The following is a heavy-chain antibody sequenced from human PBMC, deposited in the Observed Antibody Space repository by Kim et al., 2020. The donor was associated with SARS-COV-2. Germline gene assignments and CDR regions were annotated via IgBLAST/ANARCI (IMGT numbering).Heavy chain of an antibody. D-gene: IGHD6-6*01. CDR3: ASLGSSSSRGYSESDYYYYMDV. J-gene: IGHJ6*03. CDR2: ISSNGGST. CDR1: GFTFSSYA. Sequence: GGSLRLSCAASGFTFSSYAMHWVRQAPGKGLEYVSAISSNGGSTYYANSVKGRFTISRDNSKNTLYLQMGSLRAEDMAVYYCASLGSSSSRGYSESDYYYYMDVWGKGTTVTVSS. V-gene: IGHV3-64*01.